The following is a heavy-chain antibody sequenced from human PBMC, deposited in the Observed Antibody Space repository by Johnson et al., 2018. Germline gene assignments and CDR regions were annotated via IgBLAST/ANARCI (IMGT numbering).Heavy chain of an antibody. CDR3: ARGIRYYGSGSYNQSFYYMDV. CDR2: ISYDGTEK. V-gene: IGHV3-30*04. D-gene: IGHD3-10*01. CDR1: GFPFSSFA. Sequence: QVQLVQSGGGVVQPGRSLRLSCAASGFPFSSFAMHWVRHTTGKGLEWVALISYDGTEKYSADSVKGRFTLSIDNSKDTQYLQRNSLKVEETDVYYSARGIRYYGSGSYNQSFYYMDVWGKGTTVTVSS. J-gene: IGHJ6*03.